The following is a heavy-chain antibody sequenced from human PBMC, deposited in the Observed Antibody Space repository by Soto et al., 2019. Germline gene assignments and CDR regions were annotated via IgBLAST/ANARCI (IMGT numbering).Heavy chain of an antibody. Sequence: ASVKVSCKASGYTFTGYYMHWVRQAPGQGLEWMGWINPNSGGTNYAQKFQGWVTMTRDTSISTAYMELSRLRSDDTAVYYCARAEGYYYSAAPFSFDIWSQGTMVTVSS. CDR3: ARAEGYYYSAAPFSFDI. D-gene: IGHD3-22*01. J-gene: IGHJ3*02. V-gene: IGHV1-2*04. CDR2: INPNSGGT. CDR1: GYTFTGYY.